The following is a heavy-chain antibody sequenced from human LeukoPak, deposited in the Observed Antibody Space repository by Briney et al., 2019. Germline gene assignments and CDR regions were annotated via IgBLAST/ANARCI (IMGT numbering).Heavy chain of an antibody. V-gene: IGHV3-21*01. CDR2: ISSSSSYI. CDR1: GFTFSRYS. D-gene: IGHD6-19*01. J-gene: IGHJ4*02. Sequence: GGSLRLSCAVSGFTFSRYSMNWVCQAPGKGLEWVSSISSSSSYIYYADSVKGRFTISRDNAKNSLYLQMNSLRAEDTAVYYCARDLAVAGTLDYWGQGTLVTVSS. CDR3: ARDLAVAGTLDY.